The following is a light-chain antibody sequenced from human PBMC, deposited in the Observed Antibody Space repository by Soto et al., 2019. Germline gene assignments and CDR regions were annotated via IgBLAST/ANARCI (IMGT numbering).Light chain of an antibody. CDR2: LNSDGSH. CDR1: SGHNTYA. CDR3: QTWGTGTVV. Sequence: QPVLTQSPSASASLGASVKLTCTLSSGHNTYAIAWHQQQPEKGPRYLMKLNSDGSHTKGDGIPDRFSGSSSGAERYLPIASLHSEDEADYYCQTWGTGTVVFGGGTKLTVL. J-gene: IGLJ2*01. V-gene: IGLV4-69*01.